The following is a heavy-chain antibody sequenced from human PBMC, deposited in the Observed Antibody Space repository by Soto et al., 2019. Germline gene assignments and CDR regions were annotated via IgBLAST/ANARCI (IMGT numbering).Heavy chain of an antibody. CDR1: GFTFSSYA. V-gene: IGHV3-23*01. Sequence: EVQLLESGGGLVQPGGSLRLSCAASGFTFSSYAMSWVRQAPGKGLEWVSAISGSGGSTYYADSVKGRFTISRDNSKNTLYLQMNSLRAEDTAVYYCAKNPASAESIAAAGIWYYFDYWGQGTLVTVSS. CDR3: AKNPASAESIAAAGIWYYFDY. J-gene: IGHJ4*02. D-gene: IGHD6-13*01. CDR2: ISGSGGST.